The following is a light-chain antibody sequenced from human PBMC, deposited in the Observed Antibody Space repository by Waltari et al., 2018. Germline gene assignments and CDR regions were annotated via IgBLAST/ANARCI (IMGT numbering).Light chain of an antibody. J-gene: IGKJ1*01. Sequence: IQMTQSPSSVPASVGDRATPTCRASQGISSRLAWYQQKPGKAPKLLIYDASSLHSGVPSRFSGSGSGTEFTLTISSLQPEDFATYYCQQVDSFPRTFGQGTKVEVK. CDR3: QQVDSFPRT. V-gene: IGKV1-12*01. CDR1: QGISSR. CDR2: DAS.